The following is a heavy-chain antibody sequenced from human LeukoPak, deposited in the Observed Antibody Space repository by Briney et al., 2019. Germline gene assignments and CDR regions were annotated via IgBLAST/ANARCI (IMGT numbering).Heavy chain of an antibody. CDR3: ARAPTANYYYYYMDV. CDR2: LNWNGDST. J-gene: IGHJ6*03. CDR1: GFTFDDYA. V-gene: IGHV3-20*01. D-gene: IGHD1-26*01. Sequence: GGSLRLSCAASGFTFDDYAMSWVRQTPGKGLEWVSGLNWNGDSTGYVDSVKGRFTISRDNAKNSLYLQMNSLRAEDTALYHCARAPTANYYYYYMDVWGKGTTVTVSS.